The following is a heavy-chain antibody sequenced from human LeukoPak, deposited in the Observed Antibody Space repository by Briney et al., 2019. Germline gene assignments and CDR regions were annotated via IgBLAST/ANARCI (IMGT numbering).Heavy chain of an antibody. V-gene: IGHV5-51*01. CDR3: ARPHSWYNWNAGDAFDI. CDR2: IYPGDSDT. Sequence: TAGESLKISCKGSGYSFTSYWIGWVRQMPGKGLEWMGIIYPGDSDTRYSPSFQGQVTISADKSISTAYLQWSSLKASDTAMYYCARPHSWYNWNAGDAFDIWGQGTMVTVSS. J-gene: IGHJ3*02. CDR1: GYSFTSYW. D-gene: IGHD1-20*01.